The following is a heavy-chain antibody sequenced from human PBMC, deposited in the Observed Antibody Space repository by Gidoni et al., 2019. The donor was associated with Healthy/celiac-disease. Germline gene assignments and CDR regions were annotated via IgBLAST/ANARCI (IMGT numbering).Heavy chain of an antibody. CDR3: VRHGDPPSYFDY. CDR1: GFTVSRKY. CDR2: IYRGGST. V-gene: IGHV3-66*02. D-gene: IGHD4-17*01. J-gene: IGHJ4*02. Sequence: EVQLVESGGVLVRPGGSLRLSCAASGFTVSRKYMSWVRQAPGKGLAWVYVIYRGGSTYYADPVKGRFTISRDNSNNTLYLQMTSLRAEDTAVYYCVRHGDPPSYFDYWGQGTLVTVSS.